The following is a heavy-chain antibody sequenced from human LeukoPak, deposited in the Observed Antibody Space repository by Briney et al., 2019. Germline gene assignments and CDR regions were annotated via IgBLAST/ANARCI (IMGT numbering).Heavy chain of an antibody. CDR3: AKDLEVGATIGH. CDR2: ISYDGSNK. CDR1: GFTFSSYA. Sequence: GRSLRLSCAASGFTFSSYAMHWVRQAPGKGLEWVAVISYDGSNKYYADSVKGRFTISRDNAKNMLYLQVNSLRAEDTAVYYCAKDLEVGATIGHWGQGTLVTVSS. V-gene: IGHV3-30*04. D-gene: IGHD1-26*01. J-gene: IGHJ5*02.